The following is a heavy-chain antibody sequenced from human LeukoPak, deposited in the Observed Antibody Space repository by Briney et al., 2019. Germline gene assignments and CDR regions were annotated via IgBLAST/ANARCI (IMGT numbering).Heavy chain of an antibody. D-gene: IGHD3-10*01. V-gene: IGHV3-74*01. Sequence: GGSLRLSCAASGFTFSSYWMHWVRQAPGKGLVWVSRIKRDARTTTYADSVKGRFTISRDNAKNTLYLQMNSLRAEDTAVYYCAKDYYGSGSLAPFDPWGQGTLVTASS. CDR3: AKDYYGSGSLAPFDP. CDR2: IKRDARTT. J-gene: IGHJ5*02. CDR1: GFTFSSYW.